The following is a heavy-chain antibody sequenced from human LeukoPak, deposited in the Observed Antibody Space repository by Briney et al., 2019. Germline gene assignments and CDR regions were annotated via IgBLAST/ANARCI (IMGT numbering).Heavy chain of an antibody. J-gene: IGHJ6*02. CDR1: WFTFSSHA. D-gene: IGHD3-10*01. Sequence: GGSLRLSCAASWFTFSSHALSWVRQAPGEGVEVGSAISGSGGSTYYADSVKGRFTISRDNSKNTLYLQMNSLRAEDTAVYYCAKDLSGSPGYYYGMDVWGQGTTVTVSS. CDR2: ISGSGGST. CDR3: AKDLSGSPGYYYGMDV. V-gene: IGHV3-23*01.